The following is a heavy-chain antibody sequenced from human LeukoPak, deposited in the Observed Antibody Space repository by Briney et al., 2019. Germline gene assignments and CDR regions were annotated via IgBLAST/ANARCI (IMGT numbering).Heavy chain of an antibody. D-gene: IGHD5-12*01. V-gene: IGHV3-30*02. CDR2: IRYDGSNK. CDR1: GFTFSSYG. J-gene: IGHJ4*02. CDR3: AKARGYSGYDYSYMDY. Sequence: PGGSLRLSCAASGFTFSSYGMHWVRQAPGKGLEWVAFIRYDGSNKYYADSVKRPFTISRDNSKNTLYLQMNSLRAEDTAVYYCAKARGYSGYDYSYMDYWGQGTLVTVSS.